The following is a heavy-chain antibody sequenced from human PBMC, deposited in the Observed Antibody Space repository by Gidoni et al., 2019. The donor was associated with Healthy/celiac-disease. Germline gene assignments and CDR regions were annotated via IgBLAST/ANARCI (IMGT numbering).Heavy chain of an antibody. V-gene: IGHV4-34*01. CDR2: INHSGST. D-gene: IGHD6-13*01. CDR1: GGSFSGYY. J-gene: IGHJ4*02. Sequence: QVQLQQWGAGLLKPSETLSLTCAVYGGSFSGYYWSWIRQPPGKGLEWIGEINHSGSTNYNPSLKSRVTISVDTSKNQFSLKLSSVTAADTAVYYCARGWGLAAAEASYWGQGTLVTVSS. CDR3: ARGWGLAAAEASY.